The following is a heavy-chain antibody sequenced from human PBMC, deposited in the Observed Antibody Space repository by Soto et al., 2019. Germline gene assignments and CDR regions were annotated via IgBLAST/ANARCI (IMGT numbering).Heavy chain of an antibody. CDR1: GFTFSSYA. CDR3: AKVMAGDYAAFDI. V-gene: IGHV3-23*01. CDR2: ISGSGGST. D-gene: IGHD4-17*01. Sequence: EVQLLESGGGLVQPGGSLRLSCAASGFTFSSYAMSWVRQAPGKGLEWVSAISGSGGSTYYADSVKGRFTISRDNSKNTLYLQMNSGRAEDTAGYDCAKVMAGDYAAFDIWGQGTMGTGSS. J-gene: IGHJ3*02.